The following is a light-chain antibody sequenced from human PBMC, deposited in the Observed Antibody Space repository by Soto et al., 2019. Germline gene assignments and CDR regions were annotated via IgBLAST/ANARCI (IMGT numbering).Light chain of an antibody. CDR3: QQFDNLPFT. Sequence: DIQMTQSPSSLSASVGDRVTITCQASQDINNYLNWYQQKPGKAPKLLIYDASNLQTGVPSRFSGGGSGTDFTFTISSLQPEDFATYYCQQFDNLPFTFGPGTKVDIK. CDR2: DAS. V-gene: IGKV1-33*01. CDR1: QDINNY. J-gene: IGKJ3*01.